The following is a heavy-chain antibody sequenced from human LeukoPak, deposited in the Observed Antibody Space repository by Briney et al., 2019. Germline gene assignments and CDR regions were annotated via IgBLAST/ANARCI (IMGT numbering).Heavy chain of an antibody. CDR3: ARDGPKYCSNGVCYAPVDP. CDR2: ISSGGSYI. D-gene: IGHD2-8*01. V-gene: IGHV3-21*01. Sequence: GGSLRLSCAASGFTFSDYSMNWVRQAPGTGLEWVSSISSGGSYIYYADSVKGRFTISRDNAKNSLYPQMNSLRAEDTAVYYCARDGPKYCSNGVCYAPVDPWGQGTLVTVSS. J-gene: IGHJ5*02. CDR1: GFTFSDYS.